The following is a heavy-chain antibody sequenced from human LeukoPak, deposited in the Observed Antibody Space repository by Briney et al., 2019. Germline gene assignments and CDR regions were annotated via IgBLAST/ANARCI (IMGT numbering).Heavy chain of an antibody. J-gene: IGHJ4*02. CDR3: ARRGDYGDPVNY. D-gene: IGHD4-17*01. V-gene: IGHV4-39*01. Sequence: PSETLSLTCTVSGGSISISNNYWAWIRQPPGKGVEWIGAIYYSGKTYYNPSLKSRVIISVDMSKNQFSLKLSSVTAADTAVYYCARRGDYGDPVNYWGQGTLVTVSS. CDR2: IYYSGKT. CDR1: GGSISISNNY.